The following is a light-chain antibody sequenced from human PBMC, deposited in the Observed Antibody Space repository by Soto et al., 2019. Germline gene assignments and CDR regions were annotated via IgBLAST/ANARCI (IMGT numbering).Light chain of an antibody. J-gene: IGLJ1*01. CDR1: SANIGAAYN. CDR3: QSYDSSLSGYV. Sequence: QPVLTQPPSVSGAPGQRVTISCTGSSANIGAAYNVDWYQQLPGTAPKLLIYGNNNRPLGVPARFSGSKSGTSASLAIAGLQAEDEGDYYCQSYDSSLSGYVFGTGTKLTVL. CDR2: GNN. V-gene: IGLV1-40*01.